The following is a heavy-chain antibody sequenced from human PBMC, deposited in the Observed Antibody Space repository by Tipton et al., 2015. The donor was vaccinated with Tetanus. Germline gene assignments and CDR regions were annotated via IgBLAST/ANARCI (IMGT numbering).Heavy chain of an antibody. CDR1: GDSISSYY. CDR3: ANHPGAKTQFDY. Sequence: GLVKPSETLSLTCTVSGDSISSYYWSWIRQPPGRGLEWIGHIYYTGNTRYSPSLKSRVTISVDPSKTQFSLNLRSVTAADTAVYYCANHPGAKTQFDYWGQGTLVTVSS. V-gene: IGHV4-59*08. D-gene: IGHD1-26*01. J-gene: IGHJ4*02. CDR2: IYYTGNT.